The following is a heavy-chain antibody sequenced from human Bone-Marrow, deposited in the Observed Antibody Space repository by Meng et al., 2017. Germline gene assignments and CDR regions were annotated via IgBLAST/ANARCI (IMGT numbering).Heavy chain of an antibody. V-gene: IGHV3-11*04. CDR2: ISTTGSTL. CDR3: VRDGKSCSGGFCHPY. Sequence: LSLTCTVSGDSISGYYCTWIRQPPGKGLEWLSYISTTGSTLYYADSVKGRLTISRDNAKSTLFLQMNSLRAEDTAVYYCVRDGKSCSGGFCHPYWGQGSLVTVSS. D-gene: IGHD2-15*01. CDR1: GDSISGYY. J-gene: IGHJ4*02.